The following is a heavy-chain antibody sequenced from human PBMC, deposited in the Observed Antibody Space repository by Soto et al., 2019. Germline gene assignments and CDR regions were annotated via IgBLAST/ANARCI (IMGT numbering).Heavy chain of an antibody. Sequence: EVQLVESGGGLVQPGGSLKLSCAASGFTFSGSAMHWVRQASGKGLEWVGRIRSKANSYATAYAASVKGRFTISRDDSKNTAYLQMNSLKTEDTAVYYCTSAINAGGSSSLLVRDLQIAFDIWGQGTMVTVSS. CDR2: IRSKANSYAT. J-gene: IGHJ3*02. D-gene: IGHD6-6*01. CDR3: TSAINAGGSSSLLVRDLQIAFDI. CDR1: GFTFSGSA. V-gene: IGHV3-73*02.